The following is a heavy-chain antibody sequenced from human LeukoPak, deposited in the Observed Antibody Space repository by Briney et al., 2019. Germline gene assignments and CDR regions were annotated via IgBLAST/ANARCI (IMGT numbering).Heavy chain of an antibody. D-gene: IGHD1-14*01. CDR2: IYYSGST. CDR3: ARDITGSFDY. V-gene: IGHV4-39*07. Sequence: NTSETLSLTCTVSGGSISSSSYYWGWIRQPPGKRLEWIGSIYYSGSTYYNPSLKSRVTISVDTSKNQFSLKLSSVTAADTAVYYCARDITGSFDYWGQGNLVTVSS. CDR1: GGSISSSSYY. J-gene: IGHJ4*02.